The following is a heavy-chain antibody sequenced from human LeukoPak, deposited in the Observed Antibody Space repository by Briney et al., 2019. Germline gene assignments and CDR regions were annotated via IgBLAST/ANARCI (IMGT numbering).Heavy chain of an antibody. CDR1: GGSISSSSYY. Sequence: SETLSLTCTVSGGSISSSSYYWGWIRQPPGKGLEWIGSIYYSGSTYYNPSLKSRVTISVDTSKNQFSLKLSSVTAADTARYYRASQYGSYNYWGQGTLVTVSS. CDR3: ASQYGSYNY. CDR2: IYYSGST. D-gene: IGHD3-10*01. J-gene: IGHJ4*02. V-gene: IGHV4-39*01.